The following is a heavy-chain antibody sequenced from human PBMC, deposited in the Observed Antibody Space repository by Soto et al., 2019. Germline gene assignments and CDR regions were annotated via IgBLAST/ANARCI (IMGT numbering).Heavy chain of an antibody. CDR2: INAKGDTT. Sequence: EMQVVESGGGLVQPGGSLRLSCAASGSTFSGHAIHWVRQAPGKGLEIASTINAKGDTTYYANSVKGRFSIARDNSKNTLYLQRGSLGGEDTAVYYCARDTADGMDVWGQGTTVIVSS. CDR3: ARDTADGMDV. D-gene: IGHD2-21*02. CDR1: GSTFSGHA. V-gene: IGHV3-64*01. J-gene: IGHJ6*02.